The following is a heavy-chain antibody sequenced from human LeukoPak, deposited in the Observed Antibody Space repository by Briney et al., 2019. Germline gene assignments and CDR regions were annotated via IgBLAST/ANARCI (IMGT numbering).Heavy chain of an antibody. J-gene: IGHJ4*02. V-gene: IGHV4-39*01. D-gene: IGHD2-21*02. CDR1: GGAITSSSYC. CDR3: AKTVTAIAPRYFDY. Sequence: SETLSLTCTVSGGAITSSSYCWGWIRQPPGKGLEWIGSIYYSGSTYYNPSLKSRVTISVYTSKNQFSLKLSSVTAADTAVYYCAKTVTAIAPRYFDYWGQGTLVTVSS. CDR2: IYYSGST.